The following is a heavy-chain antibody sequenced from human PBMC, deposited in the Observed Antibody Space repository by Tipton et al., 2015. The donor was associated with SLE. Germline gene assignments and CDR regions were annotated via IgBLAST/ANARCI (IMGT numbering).Heavy chain of an antibody. V-gene: IGHV4-59*01. CDR1: GGSISSYY. J-gene: IGHJ4*02. CDR3: ARGSVAVVGGDY. Sequence: LRLSCTVSGGSISSYYWSWTRQPPGKGLEWIGYIYYSGSTNYNPSLKSRVTISVDTSKNQFSLKLSSVTAADTAVYYCARGSVAVVGGDYGGQGPLVTVSS. D-gene: IGHD6-19*01. CDR2: IYYSGST.